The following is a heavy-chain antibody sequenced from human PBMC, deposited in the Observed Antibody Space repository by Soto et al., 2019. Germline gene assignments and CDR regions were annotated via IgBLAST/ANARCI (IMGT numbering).Heavy chain of an antibody. Sequence: QVQLVQSGGEVKKPGASVKVSCKASGYTFSNFGISWVRQAPGQGLEWMGWISTDNGSTKYAQNLQGRVTMTTDTTTSTPYRERRSLRAEDTAVYYCTREAQDYDVMTGYFVNDYWGQGTLVTVSS. CDR1: GYTFSNFG. CDR3: TREAQDYDVMTGYFVNDY. D-gene: IGHD3-9*01. J-gene: IGHJ4*02. V-gene: IGHV1-18*01. CDR2: ISTDNGST.